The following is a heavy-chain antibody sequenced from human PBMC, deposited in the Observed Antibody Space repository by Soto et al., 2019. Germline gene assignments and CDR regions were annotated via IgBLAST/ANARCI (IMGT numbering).Heavy chain of an antibody. D-gene: IGHD3-10*01. CDR3: ARDDYGSAGMDV. CDR2: IYPSGTT. V-gene: IGHV4-4*07. J-gene: IGHJ6*02. Sequence: SETLSLTCTVSCDSFSNYYWSWIRQPAGKGLERIGRIYPSGTTNYNPSLKSRLTMSRDTSKNQFSLSLRSVTAADTAVYFCARDDYGSAGMDVWGQGTTVTVSS. CDR1: CDSFSNYY.